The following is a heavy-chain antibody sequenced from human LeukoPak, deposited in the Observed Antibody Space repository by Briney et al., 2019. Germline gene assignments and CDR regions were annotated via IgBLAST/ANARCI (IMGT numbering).Heavy chain of an antibody. Sequence: GGSLRLSCAASGFTFSSYSMSWVRQAPGKGLEWVSSISSSSSYIYYADSVKGRFTISRDNAKNSLYLQMNSLRAEDTAVYYCARVYCSGGSCYQEDVWGKGTTVTVSS. CDR3: ARVYCSGGSCYQEDV. CDR1: GFTFSSYS. J-gene: IGHJ6*04. D-gene: IGHD2-15*01. V-gene: IGHV3-21*01. CDR2: ISSSSSYI.